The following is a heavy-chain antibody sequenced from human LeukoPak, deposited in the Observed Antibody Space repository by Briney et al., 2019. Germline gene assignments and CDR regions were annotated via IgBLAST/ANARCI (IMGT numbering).Heavy chain of an antibody. Sequence: PGGSLRLSCAASGFTFSSYSMNWVRQAPGKGLEWVSSISSSSSYIYYADSVKGRFTISKDNSKNTLYLQMNSLRAEDTAVYYCARAQDYYGSGSTLGARALYFDYWGQGTLVTVSS. CDR2: ISSSSSYI. V-gene: IGHV3-21*04. CDR1: GFTFSSYS. D-gene: IGHD3-10*01. J-gene: IGHJ4*02. CDR3: ARAQDYYGSGSTLGARALYFDY.